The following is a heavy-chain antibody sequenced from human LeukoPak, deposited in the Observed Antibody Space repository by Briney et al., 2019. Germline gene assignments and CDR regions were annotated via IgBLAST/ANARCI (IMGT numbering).Heavy chain of an antibody. D-gene: IGHD2-8*02. CDR2: ISSRSSTI. Sequence: PGGSLRLSCAASGFTFSSYSMNWVRQAPGKGLEWVSYISSRSSTIYYADSVKGRFTISRDNAKNSLYLQMNSLRDEDTAVYYCARPTNWWGYFDYWGQGTLVTVSS. V-gene: IGHV3-48*02. J-gene: IGHJ4*02. CDR3: ARPTNWWGYFDY. CDR1: GFTFSSYS.